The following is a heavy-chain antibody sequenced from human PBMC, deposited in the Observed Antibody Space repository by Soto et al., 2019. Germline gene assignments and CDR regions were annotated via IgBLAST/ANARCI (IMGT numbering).Heavy chain of an antibody. CDR3: AKSSRQYASAIQAFFDP. CDR2: INPNSGGT. D-gene: IGHD2-2*01. V-gene: IGHV1-2*02. J-gene: IGHJ5*02. CDR1: GYTFTGDH. Sequence: ASVNVYCKASGYTFTGDHMHWGRKENGKGLEWMGWINPNSGGTNYAQKFQGRFTISRDNARNTLFLHMNNLRADDTAMYYCAKSSRQYASAIQAFFDPWGLGTLVTVSS.